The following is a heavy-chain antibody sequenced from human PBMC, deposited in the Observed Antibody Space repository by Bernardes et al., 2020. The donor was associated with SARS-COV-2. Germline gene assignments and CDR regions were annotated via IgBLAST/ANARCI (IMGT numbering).Heavy chain of an antibody. CDR2: INSDGSRT. CDR3: VRAGTTKRNAMDV. Sequence: RGSLRLSCAASGLTLSSHWMHWVRQAPGKGLVWVSRINSDGSRTDYADSVKDRFTISRDNAKKTVYLQMNSLRGDDTAVYYCVRAGTTKRNAMDVWGQGTTVTVS. V-gene: IGHV3-74*01. CDR1: GLTLSSHW. J-gene: IGHJ6*02. D-gene: IGHD2-8*01.